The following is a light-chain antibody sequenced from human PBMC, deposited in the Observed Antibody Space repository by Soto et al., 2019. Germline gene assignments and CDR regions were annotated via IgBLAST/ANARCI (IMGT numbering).Light chain of an antibody. J-gene: IGLJ2*01. Sequence: QSVLTQPASVSGSPGQSITISCTGTTSDIGTYHYVSWYQQFPGKVPKLIIYEGSKRPSGVSIRFSASKSGNTASLTISGLQAEDEADYYCSSYAGSSFVVFGGGTKLTVL. V-gene: IGLV2-23*01. CDR1: TSDIGTYHY. CDR2: EGS. CDR3: SSYAGSSFVV.